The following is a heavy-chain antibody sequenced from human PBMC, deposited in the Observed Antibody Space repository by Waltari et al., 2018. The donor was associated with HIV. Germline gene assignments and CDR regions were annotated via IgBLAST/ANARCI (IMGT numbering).Heavy chain of an antibody. V-gene: IGHV3-11*01. CDR1: GSSFRAYY. D-gene: IGHD7-27*01. J-gene: IGHJ4*02. CDR2: ISASCGVI. CDR3: AGRPGD. Sequence: QDLLVESGGGLVNPGGSLRLSCAATGSSFRAYYMSWIRQAPGKGLEWIAYISASCGVIYYADSVKDRFTVSRDNSNNLLYLQMDNVNADDTAMYYCAGRPGDWGQGTLVTVSS.